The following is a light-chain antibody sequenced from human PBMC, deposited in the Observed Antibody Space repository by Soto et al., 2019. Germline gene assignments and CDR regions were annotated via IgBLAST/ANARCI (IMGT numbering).Light chain of an antibody. CDR1: QSVSSN. J-gene: IGKJ4*01. V-gene: IGKV3-15*01. Sequence: EIVMTQSPDTLSVSPGERATLSCRASQSVSSNLAWYQQKPGQAPRLLIYGASTRATGIPARFSGSGSGTEFTLTIRSLQSEDFAIYYCQQYNNWPLAFGGWTKVDIK. CDR2: GAS. CDR3: QQYNNWPLA.